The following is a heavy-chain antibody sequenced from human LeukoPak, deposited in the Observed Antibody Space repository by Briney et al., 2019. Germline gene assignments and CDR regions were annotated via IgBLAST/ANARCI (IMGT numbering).Heavy chain of an antibody. V-gene: IGHV3-66*01. J-gene: IGHJ4*02. D-gene: IGHD3-10*01. CDR2: IYGGGST. CDR1: GFTVSSNY. CDR3: AKGIRYGSGSPLDY. Sequence: GSLRLSCAASGFTVSSNYMSWVRQAPGKGLEWVSVIYGGGSTYYADSVKGRFTISRDNSKNTLYLQMNSLRAEDTAVYYCAKGIRYGSGSPLDYWGQGTLVTVSS.